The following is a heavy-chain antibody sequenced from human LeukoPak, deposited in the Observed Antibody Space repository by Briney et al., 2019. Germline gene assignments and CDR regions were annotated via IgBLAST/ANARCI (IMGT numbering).Heavy chain of an antibody. D-gene: IGHD1-26*01. CDR1: GYTFTGYY. V-gene: IGHV1-8*02. CDR3: ARVGGSYTYYYYYGMDV. CDR2: MNPNSGNT. Sequence: ASVKVSCKASGYTFTGYYMHWVRQAPGRGLEWMGWMNPNSGNTGYAQKFQGRVTMTRNTSISTAYMELSSLRSEDTAVYYCARVGGSYTYYYYYGMDVWGQGTTVTVSS. J-gene: IGHJ6*02.